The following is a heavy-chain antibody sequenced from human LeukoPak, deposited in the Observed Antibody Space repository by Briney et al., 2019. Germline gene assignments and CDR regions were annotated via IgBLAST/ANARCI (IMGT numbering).Heavy chain of an antibody. V-gene: IGHV4-59*01. CDR1: GGSISGYY. D-gene: IGHD3-22*01. Sequence: SETLSLTCTVSGGSISGYYWNWIRQPPGKGLEWIGYIYYSGSTNYNPSLKSRVTIPVDTSKNQFSVKLSSVTAADTAVYYCARFFYDSSGYYYFDYWGQGTLVTVSS. J-gene: IGHJ4*02. CDR3: ARFFYDSSGYYYFDY. CDR2: IYYSGST.